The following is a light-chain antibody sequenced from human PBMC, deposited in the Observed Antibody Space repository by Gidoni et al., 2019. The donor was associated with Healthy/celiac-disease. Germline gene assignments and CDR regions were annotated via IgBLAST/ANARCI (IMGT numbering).Light chain of an antibody. CDR3: QQYGSSPELT. V-gene: IGKV3-20*01. J-gene: IGKJ4*01. Sequence: EIVLTQSPGNLSLSPGERANLSCRASQSVSSSYLAWYQQKPGQAPRLLIYGASSRATGIPDRFSGSVSGTDFTLTISRLEPEDFAVYYCQQYGSSPELTFGGGTKVEIK. CDR1: QSVSSSY. CDR2: GAS.